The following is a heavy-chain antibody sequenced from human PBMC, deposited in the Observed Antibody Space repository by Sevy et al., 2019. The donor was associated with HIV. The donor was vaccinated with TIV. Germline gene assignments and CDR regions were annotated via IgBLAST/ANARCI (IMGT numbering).Heavy chain of an antibody. CDR2: ISFDATNK. J-gene: IGHJ1*01. V-gene: IGHV3-30-3*01. Sequence: GGSLRLSCAASGFIFSDYWMTWVRQSPGKGLEWVATISFDATNKHYPDSVKGRFTISRDNFQNSLFLQMDSLRPEDTAVYYCALERLSSDVAEYFQNWGQGTLVTVSS. CDR1: GFIFSDYW. CDR3: ALERLSSDVAEYFQN. D-gene: IGHD1-1*01.